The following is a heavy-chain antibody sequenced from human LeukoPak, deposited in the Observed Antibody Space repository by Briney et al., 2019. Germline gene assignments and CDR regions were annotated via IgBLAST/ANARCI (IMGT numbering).Heavy chain of an antibody. CDR3: AFPPRSGFWSGYYFDY. Sequence: ASVKVSCKASGGTFSSYAISWVRQAPGQGLEWMGRIIPILGIANYAQKFQGRVTITADKSTSTAYMELSSLRSEDTAVYYCAFPPRSGFWSGYYFDYWGRGTLVTVSS. CDR2: IIPILGIA. J-gene: IGHJ4*02. CDR1: GGTFSSYA. D-gene: IGHD3-3*01. V-gene: IGHV1-69*04.